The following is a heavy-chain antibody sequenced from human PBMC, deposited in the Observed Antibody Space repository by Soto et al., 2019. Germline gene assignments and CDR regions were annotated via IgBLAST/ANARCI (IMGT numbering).Heavy chain of an antibody. CDR2: IIPIFGTA. Sequence: SVKVSCKASGGTFISYAIIWVRQAPGQGLEWMGGIIPIFGTANYAQKFQGRVTITADESTSTAYMELSSLRSEDTAVYYCARGASKGHGYYYYGVDVWGQGTTVTVSS. CDR3: ARGASKGHGYYYYGVDV. J-gene: IGHJ6*02. V-gene: IGHV1-69*01. CDR1: GGTFISYA.